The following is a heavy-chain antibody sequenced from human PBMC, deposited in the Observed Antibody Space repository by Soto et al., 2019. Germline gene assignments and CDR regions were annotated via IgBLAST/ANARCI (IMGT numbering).Heavy chain of an antibody. D-gene: IGHD3-16*02. CDR2: IIPIFGTA. Sequence: QVQLVQSGAEVKKPGSSVKVSCKASGGTFSSYAISWVRQAPGQGLEWMGGIIPIFGTANYAQKFQGRVTITADESTSTAYMELSSLRSEDTAVYYCARDLWANDYVWGSYLDYWGQGTLVTVSS. CDR1: GGTFSSYA. CDR3: ARDLWANDYVWGSYLDY. J-gene: IGHJ4*02. V-gene: IGHV1-69*01.